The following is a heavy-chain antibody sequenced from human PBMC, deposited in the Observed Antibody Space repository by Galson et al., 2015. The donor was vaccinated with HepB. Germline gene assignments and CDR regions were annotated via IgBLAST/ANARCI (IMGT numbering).Heavy chain of an antibody. D-gene: IGHD3-10*01. J-gene: IGHJ1*01. Sequence: SVKVSCKASGYTFPRYGITWVRQAPGQGLEWVGWINPYNGGINYAQKFQGRVTVTTDTSTAYMELRSLRSDDTAVYYCARGPWFGELTGILVLQHWGQGTLVTVSS. CDR3: ARGPWFGELTGILVLQH. V-gene: IGHV1-18*04. CDR1: GYTFPRYG. CDR2: INPYNGGI.